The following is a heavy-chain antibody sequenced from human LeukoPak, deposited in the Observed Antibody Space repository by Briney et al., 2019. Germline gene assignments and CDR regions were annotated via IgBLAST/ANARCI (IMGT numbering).Heavy chain of an antibody. Sequence: PEGSLGLSCAASGFTFDDYAMHWVRQAPGKGLEWVSGISWNSGSIGYADSVKGRFTISRDNAKNSLYLQMNSLRAEDTALYYCAKDLAPTIFGVVRGMDVWGQGTTVTISS. J-gene: IGHJ6*02. CDR1: GFTFDDYA. D-gene: IGHD3-3*01. V-gene: IGHV3-9*01. CDR3: AKDLAPTIFGVVRGMDV. CDR2: ISWNSGSI.